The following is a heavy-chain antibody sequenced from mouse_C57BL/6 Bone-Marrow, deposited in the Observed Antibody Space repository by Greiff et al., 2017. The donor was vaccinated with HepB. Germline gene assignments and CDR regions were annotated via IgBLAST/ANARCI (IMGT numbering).Heavy chain of an antibody. CDR1: GFSLTSYA. J-gene: IGHJ4*01. D-gene: IGHD2-3*01. CDR2: IWTGGGT. CDR3: ARNGDGYYVFYAMDY. V-gene: IGHV2-9-1*01. Sequence: VKLMESGPGLVAPSQSLSITCTVSGFSLTSYAISWVRQPPGKGLEWLGVIWTGGGTNYSSALKSRLSISKDNSKSQVFLKMNSLQTDDTARYYCARNGDGYYVFYAMDYWGQGTSVTVSS.